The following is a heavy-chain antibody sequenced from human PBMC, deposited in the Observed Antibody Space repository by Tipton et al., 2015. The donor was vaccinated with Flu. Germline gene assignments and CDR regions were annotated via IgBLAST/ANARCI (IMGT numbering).Heavy chain of an antibody. J-gene: IGHJ1*01. Sequence: AVSGFTFSSYWMHWVRQAPGKGLVWVSRINSDGSSTSYADSVKGRFTISRDNAKNTLYLQMNSLRAEDTAVYYCARGYSSSWYNPPGEYFQRWGQGTLVTVSS. CDR2: INSDGSST. V-gene: IGHV3-74*01. D-gene: IGHD6-13*01. CDR1: GFTFSSYW. CDR3: ARGYSSSWYNPPGEYFQR.